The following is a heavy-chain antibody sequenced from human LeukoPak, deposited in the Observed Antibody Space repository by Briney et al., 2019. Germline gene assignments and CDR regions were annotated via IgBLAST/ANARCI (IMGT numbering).Heavy chain of an antibody. CDR2: IISRTSGGAT. Sequence: GGSLRLSCTASGLSFSNAWMSWVRQAPGKGLEWVGRIISRTSGGATDYAAPVRGRFTISRDDSQNTLYLQMNSLKTEDTAVYYCTTCRYSYDVTGYSYFDYWGQGIPGTVSS. D-gene: IGHD3-22*01. V-gene: IGHV3-15*01. CDR3: TTCRYSYDVTGYSYFDY. CDR1: GLSFSNAW. J-gene: IGHJ4*02.